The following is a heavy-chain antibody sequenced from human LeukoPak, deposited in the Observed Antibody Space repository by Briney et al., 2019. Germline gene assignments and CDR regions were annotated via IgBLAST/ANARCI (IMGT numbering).Heavy chain of an antibody. D-gene: IGHD3-3*01. CDR1: GFTFSSYA. J-gene: IGHJ4*02. V-gene: IGHV3-23*01. CDR2: ISGSGGST. Sequence: GGSLRLSCAASGFTFSSYAMSWVRQAPGKGLEWVSAISGSGGSTYYADSVKDRFTISRDNSKNTLYLQMNSLRAEDTAVYYCATYYDFWSGYWFHYWGQGTLVTVSS. CDR3: ATYYDFWSGYWFHY.